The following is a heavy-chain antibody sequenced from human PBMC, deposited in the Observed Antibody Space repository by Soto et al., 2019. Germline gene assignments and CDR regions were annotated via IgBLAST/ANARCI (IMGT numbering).Heavy chain of an antibody. D-gene: IGHD2-8*01. V-gene: IGHV4-59*01. CDR2: IYYSGST. CDR1: GGSISSYY. Sequence: PSETLSLTCTVSGGSISSYYWSWIRQPPGKGLEWIGYIYYSGSTNYNPSLKSRVTISVDTSKNQFSLKLSSVTAADTAVYYCARNDGYCTNDVCLYYYGMDVWGQGTTVTVSS. CDR3: ARNDGYCTNDVCLYYYGMDV. J-gene: IGHJ6*02.